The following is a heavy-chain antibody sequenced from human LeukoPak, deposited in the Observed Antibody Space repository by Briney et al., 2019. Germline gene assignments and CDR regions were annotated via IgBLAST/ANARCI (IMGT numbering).Heavy chain of an antibody. V-gene: IGHV1-18*04. Sequence: ASVKVSRKASGYTFTSYGISWVRQAPGQGLEWMEWISAYNGNTNYAQKLQGRVTMTTDTSTSTAYMELRSLRSDDTAVYYCARDGLYYDILTGYYSPFDYWGQGTLVTVSS. J-gene: IGHJ4*02. CDR2: ISAYNGNT. CDR3: ARDGLYYDILTGYYSPFDY. CDR1: GYTFTSYG. D-gene: IGHD3-9*01.